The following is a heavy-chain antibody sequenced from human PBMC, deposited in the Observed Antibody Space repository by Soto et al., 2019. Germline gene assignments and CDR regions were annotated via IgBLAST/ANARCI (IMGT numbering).Heavy chain of an antibody. CDR3: SKINSGWRNYYYCGIDV. CDR1: GFTFSSYG. Sequence: QVQLVESGGGVVQPGRSLRLSCAASGFTFSSYGMHWVRQAPGKGLEWAAVISYDGSNKYYAYSVKGRFTISRDNSKNTLYLQMNSLRAEDTAVYYCSKINSGWRNYYYCGIDVWGQGTMVTV. V-gene: IGHV3-30*18. D-gene: IGHD3-3*01. J-gene: IGHJ6*02. CDR2: ISYDGSNK.